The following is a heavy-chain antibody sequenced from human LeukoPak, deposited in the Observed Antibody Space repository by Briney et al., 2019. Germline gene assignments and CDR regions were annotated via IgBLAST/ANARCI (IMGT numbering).Heavy chain of an antibody. D-gene: IGHD4-17*01. CDR2: ISYDGSNK. CDR3: ASNYGDYGHDAFDI. J-gene: IGHJ3*02. CDR1: GFTFSSYA. Sequence: GRSLRLSCAASGFTFSSYAMHWVRQAPGKGLEWVAVISYDGSNKYYADSVKGRFTISRDNSKNTLYLQMNSLRAEDTAVYYCASNYGDYGHDAFDIWGQGTMVTVSS. V-gene: IGHV3-30*04.